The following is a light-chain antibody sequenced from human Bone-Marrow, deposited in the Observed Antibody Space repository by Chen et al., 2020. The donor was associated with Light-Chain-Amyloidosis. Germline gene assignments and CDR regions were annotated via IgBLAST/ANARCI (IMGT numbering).Light chain of an antibody. Sequence: SYVLTQPSSVSVAPGRTATIACGGNNSGSSSVHWYQQTPGQAPLLVFYDDSDRPSGIPERLSGSNSRNTATLTISRVEAGDEADYYCQVWDRSSDRPVFGGGTKLTVL. J-gene: IGLJ3*02. CDR3: QVWDRSSDRPV. V-gene: IGLV3-21*02. CDR1: NSGSSS. CDR2: DDS.